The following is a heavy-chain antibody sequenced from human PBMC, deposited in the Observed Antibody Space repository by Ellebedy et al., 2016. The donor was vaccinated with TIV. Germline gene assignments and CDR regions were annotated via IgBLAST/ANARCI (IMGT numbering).Heavy chain of an antibody. CDR3: TTVRGGTVVTPDW. Sequence: GESLKISXAASGFTFSNAWMSWVRQAPGKGLEWVGRIKSKTDGGTTDYAAPVKGRFTISRDDSKNTLYLQMNSLKTEDTAVYYCTTVRGGTVVTPDWWGQGTLVTVSS. CDR2: IKSKTDGGTT. V-gene: IGHV3-15*01. J-gene: IGHJ4*02. D-gene: IGHD4-23*01. CDR1: GFTFSNAW.